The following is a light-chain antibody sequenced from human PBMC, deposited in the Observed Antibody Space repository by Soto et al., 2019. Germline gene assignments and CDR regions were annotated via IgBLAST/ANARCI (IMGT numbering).Light chain of an antibody. Sequence: DIVMTQSPDSLAVSLGERATFNCKSSQSVLYSSNNTHYLAWYQQKPGHPPKLLIYWASTRESGVPDRFSGSGSGTDFTLTISSLQAEDVAVYYCQQYYSTPQTFGQGTKVEIK. CDR2: WAS. V-gene: IGKV4-1*01. CDR1: QSVLYSSNNTHY. CDR3: QQYYSTPQT. J-gene: IGKJ1*01.